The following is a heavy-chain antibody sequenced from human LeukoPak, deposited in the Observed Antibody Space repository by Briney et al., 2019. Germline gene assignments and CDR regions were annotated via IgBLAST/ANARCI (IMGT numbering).Heavy chain of an antibody. D-gene: IGHD5-18*01. CDR2: IYYSGGT. CDR1: GGSISSSSYY. J-gene: IGHJ6*03. Sequence: KPSETLSLTCTVSGGSISSSSYYWGWIRRPPGKGLEWIGSIYYSGGTYYNPSLKSRVTISVDTSKNQFSLKLSSVTAADTAAYYCARHDRGYSYGYPTNYYYYMDVWGKGTTVTVSS. V-gene: IGHV4-39*01. CDR3: ARHDRGYSYGYPTNYYYYMDV.